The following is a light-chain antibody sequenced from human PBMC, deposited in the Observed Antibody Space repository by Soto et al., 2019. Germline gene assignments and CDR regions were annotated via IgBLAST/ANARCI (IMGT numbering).Light chain of an antibody. J-gene: IGKJ4*01. CDR2: VAN. CDR1: QSVGGSY. CDR3: QQRINWPLT. V-gene: IGKV3D-20*02. Sequence: EIVLTQSPGTLSLSPGERATLSCRASQSVGGSYVGWYQQKPGQSPRLLIYVANIRATGIPDRFSGSGSGTDFTFTISSLEPEDSGVYYCQQRINWPLTFGGGTKVDIK.